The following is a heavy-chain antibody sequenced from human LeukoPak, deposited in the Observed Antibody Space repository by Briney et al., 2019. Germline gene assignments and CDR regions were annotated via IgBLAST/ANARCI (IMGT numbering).Heavy chain of an antibody. CDR3: ARDPYDSSGYFDN. D-gene: IGHD3-22*01. V-gene: IGHV3-30*09. J-gene: IGHJ4*02. CDR2: ISYDGSNK. CDR1: GFTFSSYA. Sequence: PGGSLRLPCAASGFTFSSYAMHWVRQAPGKGLEWVAVISYDGSNKYYADSVRGRFAISRDNSKNTLYLQMNSLRAEDTAVYYCARDPYDSSGYFDNWGQGLLVTVSS.